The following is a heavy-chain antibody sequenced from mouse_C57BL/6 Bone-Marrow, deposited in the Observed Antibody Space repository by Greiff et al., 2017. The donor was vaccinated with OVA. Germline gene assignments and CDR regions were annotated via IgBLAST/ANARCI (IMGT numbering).Heavy chain of an antibody. CDR2: INPSTGGT. V-gene: IGHV1-42*01. CDR1: GYSFTGYY. D-gene: IGHD2-5*01. Sequence: VQLQQSGPELVKPGASVKISCKASGYSFTGYYMHWVKQSPEQSLEWIGEINPSTGGTTYNQKFKAKATLTVDKSSSTAYMQLKSLTSEDSVVYYCAATIVSTYFDYWGQGTILTVSA. J-gene: IGHJ2*01. CDR3: AATIVSTYFDY.